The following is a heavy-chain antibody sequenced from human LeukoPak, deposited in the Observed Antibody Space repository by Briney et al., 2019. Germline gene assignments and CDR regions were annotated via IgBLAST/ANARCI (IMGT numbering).Heavy chain of an antibody. V-gene: IGHV3-7*01. J-gene: IGHJ4*02. CDR1: GFTFSSYW. CDR2: IKQDGSEK. D-gene: IGHD2-21*01. CDR3: ARVSSRYSPLIGYLDY. Sequence: PGGYLRLSCAASGFTFSSYWMSWLRQAPGKGLEWVANIKQDGSEKYYVDSVKGRFTISTDNAKNSLYLQMNSLRAEDTAVYYCARVSSRYSPLIGYLDYWGQGTLVSVSS.